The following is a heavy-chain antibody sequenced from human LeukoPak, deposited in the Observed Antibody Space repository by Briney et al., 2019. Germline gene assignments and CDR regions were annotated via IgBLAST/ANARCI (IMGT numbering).Heavy chain of an antibody. J-gene: IGHJ4*02. CDR1: GFTFINYA. CDR3: AKGSSSGRPYFFDY. Sequence: PGGSPRLSCAASGFTFINYAMSWVRQAPGKGLEWFSAISGNSGSDTYYADAVKGRFTISRDNSKTTLYLEMNSLRAEDTAVYYCAKGSSSGRPYFFDYWGQGSLVAISS. CDR2: ISGNSGSDT. V-gene: IGHV3-23*01. D-gene: IGHD3-10*01.